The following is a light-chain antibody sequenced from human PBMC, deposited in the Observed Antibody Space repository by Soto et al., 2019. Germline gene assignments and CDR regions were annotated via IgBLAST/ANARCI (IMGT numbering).Light chain of an antibody. CDR2: WAS. J-gene: IGKJ1*01. Sequence: DIQMTQSPSTLSTCVVGRVMITCRGRQNINNRLAWYQQRPGKSPKLLVYWASTLESGVPSRFSGSGSGTEFTLSISGLQPDDFATYYCQHFYTYSPWTFGQGTKVDIK. V-gene: IGKV1-5*03. CDR1: QNINNR. CDR3: QHFYTYSPWT.